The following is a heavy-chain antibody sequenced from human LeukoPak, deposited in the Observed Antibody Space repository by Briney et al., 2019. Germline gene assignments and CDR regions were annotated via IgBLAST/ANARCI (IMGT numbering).Heavy chain of an antibody. V-gene: IGHV3-30*18. CDR2: ISYDGSNK. CDR1: GFTFSSYG. D-gene: IGHD3-10*01. Sequence: GGSLRLSCAASGFTFSSYGMHWVRQASGKGLEWVAVISYDGSNKYYADSVKGRFTISRDNSKNTLYLQMNSLRAEDAAVYYCAKDLGSGSITGYWGQGTLVTVSS. CDR3: AKDLGSGSITGY. J-gene: IGHJ4*02.